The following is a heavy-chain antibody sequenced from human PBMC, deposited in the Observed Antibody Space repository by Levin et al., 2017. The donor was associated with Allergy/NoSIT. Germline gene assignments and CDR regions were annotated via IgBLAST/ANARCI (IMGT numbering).Heavy chain of an antibody. Sequence: SGGSLRLSCEASGFTFRDYSMSWVRQAPGKGLEWVSSISTSGSYIYYADPVKGRFTISRDNAKTSLYLQMHSLRAADTAVYYCARETVPYYSNWHFDDWGQGTLVTVSS. J-gene: IGHJ4*02. D-gene: IGHD3-10*01. CDR3: ARETVPYYSNWHFDD. CDR2: ISTSGSYI. V-gene: IGHV3-21*01. CDR1: GFTFRDYS.